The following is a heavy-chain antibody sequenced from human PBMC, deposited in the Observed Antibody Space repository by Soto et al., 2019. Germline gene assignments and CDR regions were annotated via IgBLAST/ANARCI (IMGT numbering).Heavy chain of an antibody. CDR2: ISKDSGRAT. V-gene: IGHV3-11*04. CDR1: GFIFRDWF. Sequence: GGSLRLSCAASGFIFRDWFMSWIRQAPGKGLEWISYISKDSGRATRYADSVKGRFTISRDNAKNSLFLQMNSLRAEDTAVYYCAKETAYYDILTGHDYWGQGTLVTVSS. J-gene: IGHJ4*02. CDR3: AKETAYYDILTGHDY. D-gene: IGHD3-9*01.